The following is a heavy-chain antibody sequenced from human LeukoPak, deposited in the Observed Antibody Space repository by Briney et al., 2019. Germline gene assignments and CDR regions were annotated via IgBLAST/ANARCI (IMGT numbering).Heavy chain of an antibody. V-gene: IGHV1-2*02. J-gene: IGHJ5*02. CDR2: INPNGGGT. Sequence: ASVKVSCKASGYPFTAYNIHWVRQAPGQGLEWMGWINPNGGGTNYAQKFQGRVTMTRDTSITTAYMELRSLRSDDTAVYYCARGTSPYSGSYYGDWFDPWGQGTLVTVSS. D-gene: IGHD1-26*01. CDR1: GYPFTAYN. CDR3: ARGTSPYSGSYYGDWFDP.